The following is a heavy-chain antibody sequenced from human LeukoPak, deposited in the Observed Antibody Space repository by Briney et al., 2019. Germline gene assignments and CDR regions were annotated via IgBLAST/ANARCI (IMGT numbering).Heavy chain of an antibody. CDR3: ARVAPITIFGVVIGWPQNYYYYGMDV. J-gene: IGHJ6*02. CDR2: IYYTGST. V-gene: IGHV4-61*01. CDR1: DFSVSSANYY. D-gene: IGHD3-3*01. Sequence: TSETLSLTCTVSDFSVSSANYYWSWIRQPPGKGLEWIGYIYYTGSTNYNPSLKSRVAISLDTSKNQFSLKLTSVTAADTAVYYCARVAPITIFGVVIGWPQNYYYYGMDVWGQGTTVTVSS.